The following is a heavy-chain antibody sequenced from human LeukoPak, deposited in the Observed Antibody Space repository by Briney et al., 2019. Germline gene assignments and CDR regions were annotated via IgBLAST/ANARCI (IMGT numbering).Heavy chain of an antibody. V-gene: IGHV3-23*01. J-gene: IGHJ4*02. D-gene: IGHD2-15*01. CDR3: ARDRRATPMYFFDF. CDR1: RFSFSDYT. CDR2: IRHSGVDS. Sequence: GGSLRLSCAASRFSFSDYTVSWVRQLPGKGLEWVSGIRHSGVDSSYADSVKGRFTISRDNSKNMLYLQMNSLRDDDTGVYYCARDRRATPMYFFDFWGQGTPVTVSS.